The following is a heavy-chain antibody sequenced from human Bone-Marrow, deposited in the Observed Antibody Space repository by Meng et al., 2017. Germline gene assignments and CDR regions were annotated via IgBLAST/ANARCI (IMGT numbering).Heavy chain of an antibody. Sequence: SVKVSCKASGFTFTSSAVQWVRQARGQRLEWIGWIVVGSGNTNYAQKFQERVTITRDMSTSTAYMELSSLRSEDTAVYYCAADMWRIVGATLAEYFQHWGQGTLVTVS. V-gene: IGHV1-58*01. CDR3: AADMWRIVGATLAEYFQH. D-gene: IGHD1-26*01. CDR2: IVVGSGNT. J-gene: IGHJ1*01. CDR1: GFTFTSSA.